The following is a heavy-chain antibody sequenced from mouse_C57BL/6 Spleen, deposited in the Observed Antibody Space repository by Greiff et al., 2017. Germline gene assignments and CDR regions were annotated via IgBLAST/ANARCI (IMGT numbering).Heavy chain of an antibody. J-gene: IGHJ3*01. CDR1: GYTFTSYW. D-gene: IGHD2-3*01. Sequence: QVQLQQPGTELVQPGASVKLSCKASGYTFTSYWMHWVKQRPGQGLEWIGNINPSNGGTNYNEKFKSKATLTVDKSSSTAYMQLSSLTSVDSAVYYRARGGSYGGYYVWFAYWGQGTLVTVSA. CDR3: ARGGSYGGYYVWFAY. V-gene: IGHV1-53*01. CDR2: INPSNGGT.